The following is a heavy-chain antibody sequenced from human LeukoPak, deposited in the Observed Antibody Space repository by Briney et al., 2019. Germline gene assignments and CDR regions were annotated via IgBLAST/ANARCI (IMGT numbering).Heavy chain of an antibody. Sequence: PSETLSLTCAVYGGSFSGYYWSWIRQPPGKGLEWIGEINHSGSTNYNPSLKSRVTISVDTSKNQFSLKLSSVTAADTAVYYCARGPRLGRDFWSGYCNFDYWGQGTLVTVSS. V-gene: IGHV4-34*01. CDR1: GGSFSGYY. CDR3: ARGPRLGRDFWSGYCNFDY. CDR2: INHSGST. J-gene: IGHJ4*02. D-gene: IGHD3-3*01.